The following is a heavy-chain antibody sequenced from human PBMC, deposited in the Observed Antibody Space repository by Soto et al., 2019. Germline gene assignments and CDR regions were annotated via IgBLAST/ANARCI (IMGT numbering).Heavy chain of an antibody. Sequence: PGGSLRLSCAASGFTFSSYAMSWVRQAPGKGLEWVSFIGSRTSDIYYADSVKGRFTISRDNAKNSLYLDLTRLRAEDTAVYFCVRDNYDTSGYPNTFDMWGQGTMVTVS. CDR3: VRDNYDTSGYPNTFDM. V-gene: IGHV3-21*01. D-gene: IGHD3-22*01. CDR2: IGSRTSDI. CDR1: GFTFSSYA. J-gene: IGHJ3*02.